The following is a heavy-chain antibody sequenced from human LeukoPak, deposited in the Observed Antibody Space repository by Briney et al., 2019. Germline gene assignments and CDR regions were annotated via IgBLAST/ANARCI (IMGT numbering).Heavy chain of an antibody. CDR3: ARARGGRTYSETGGYPVFGN. D-gene: IGHD2-8*02. J-gene: IGHJ4*02. CDR2: ISNDLTTI. Sequence: GGSLRLSCAASGFTFSDYRMNWVRQAPGKGLEWISYISNDLTTIHYAASVKGRFTISRDNARSSLYLQMDSLRAEDTAVYFCARARGGRTYSETGGYPVFGNWGQGTLVTVSS. CDR1: GFTFSDYR. V-gene: IGHV3-48*04.